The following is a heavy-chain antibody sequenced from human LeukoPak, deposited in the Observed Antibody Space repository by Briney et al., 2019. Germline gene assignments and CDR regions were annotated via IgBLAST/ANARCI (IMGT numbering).Heavy chain of an antibody. CDR1: GYTFTRYG. CDR2: ISAYKGNT. V-gene: IGHV1-18*01. J-gene: IGHJ6*03. Sequence: ASVKVSCKASGYTFTRYGISWVRQAPGQGREWMGWISAYKGNTNYAQKLQGRVTMTTYTSTSTAYMELRSLRSDDTAVYYCARDSGLVLYYMDVWGKGTTVTISS. D-gene: IGHD3-10*01. CDR3: ARDSGLVLYYMDV.